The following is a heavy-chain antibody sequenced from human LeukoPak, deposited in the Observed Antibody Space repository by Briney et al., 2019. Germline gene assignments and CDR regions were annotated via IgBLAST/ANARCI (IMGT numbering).Heavy chain of an antibody. CDR1: GYTFTSYD. J-gene: IGHJ4*02. V-gene: IGHV1-18*01. D-gene: IGHD3-10*01. CDR3: ARNRTGTFDF. Sequence: ASVKVSCKASGYTFTSYDINWVRQAPGQGLEWMGWISGDSYDTKYEQKLHGRVTMTTDTSTSTAYMELRSLRSDDTAVYYCARNRTGTFDFWGQGTPVTVSS. CDR2: ISGDSYDT.